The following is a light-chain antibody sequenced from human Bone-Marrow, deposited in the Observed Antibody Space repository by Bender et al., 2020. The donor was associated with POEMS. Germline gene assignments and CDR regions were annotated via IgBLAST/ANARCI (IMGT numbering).Light chain of an antibody. V-gene: IGLV2-11*01. Sequence: QSALTQPRSVSGSPGQSVTISCSGGIDTDYVSWYQQHPDKAPKLMIYEVTKRPSGVPDRFSGSKSGNTASLTVSGLQSEDEADYYCSSYSGTDSLIFGGGTKLTVL. J-gene: IGLJ2*01. CDR3: SSYSGTDSLI. CDR1: IDTDY. CDR2: EVT.